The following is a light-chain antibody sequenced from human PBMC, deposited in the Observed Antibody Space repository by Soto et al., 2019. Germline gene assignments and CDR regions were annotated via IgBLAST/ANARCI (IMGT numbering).Light chain of an antibody. CDR2: EGV. J-gene: IGLJ1*01. CDR3: CAYANSDTV. V-gene: IGLV2-23*03. Sequence: QSALTQPASLSGSPGQSITISCTATDGDVDSYHVFSGYQQHPGGASKLIIYEGVTRPSGVPSRFSGSKSGTTASLTGSGLQDEDEAYYYCCAYANSDTVFGTGTKLNVL. CDR1: DGDVDSYHV.